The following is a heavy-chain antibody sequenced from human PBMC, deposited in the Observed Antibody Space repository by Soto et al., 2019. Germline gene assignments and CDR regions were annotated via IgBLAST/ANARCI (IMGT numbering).Heavy chain of an antibody. CDR3: ARDRVGGDFCGMDV. CDR1: GFTFSSYS. V-gene: IGHV3-21*01. Sequence: EVQLVESGGGLVKPGGSLRLSCAASGFTFSSYSMNWVRQAPGKGLEWVSSISSSSSYIYYADSVKGRFTISRDNAKNSLYLQMNSLRAEDTAVYYCARDRVGGDFCGMDVWGQGTTVTVSS. J-gene: IGHJ6*02. CDR2: ISSSSSYI. D-gene: IGHD3-10*01.